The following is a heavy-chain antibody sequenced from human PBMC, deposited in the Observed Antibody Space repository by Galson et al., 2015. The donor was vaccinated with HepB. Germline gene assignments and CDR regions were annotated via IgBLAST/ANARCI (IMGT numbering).Heavy chain of an antibody. D-gene: IGHD1-26*01. J-gene: IGHJ3*02. CDR2: MNPNSGNT. CDR1: GYTFTSYD. CDR3: AREASGSLTIDGAFDI. Sequence: SVKVSCKASGYTFTSYDINWVRQATGQGLEWMGWMNPNSGNTGYAQKFQGRVTMTRNTSISTAYMELSSLRSEDTAVYYCAREASGSLTIDGAFDIWGQGTMVTVSS. V-gene: IGHV1-8*01.